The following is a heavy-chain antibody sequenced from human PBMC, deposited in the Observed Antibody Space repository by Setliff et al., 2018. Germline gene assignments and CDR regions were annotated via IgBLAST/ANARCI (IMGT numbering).Heavy chain of an antibody. CDR1: GGSVSSGGYL. Sequence: SETPSLTCTVSGGSVSSGGYLWSWIRQPPGKGLEWIGYNYDTGNTNINPSLKSRLTISVDRTKNQFSLKLSSVTAADTAVYYCARDFWGSLDYWGQGTLVTSPQ. J-gene: IGHJ4*02. CDR2: NYDTGNT. CDR3: ARDFWGSLDY. V-gene: IGHV4-61*08. D-gene: IGHD7-27*01.